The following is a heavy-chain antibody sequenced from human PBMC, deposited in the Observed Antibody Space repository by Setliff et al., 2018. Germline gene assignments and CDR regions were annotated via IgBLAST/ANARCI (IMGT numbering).Heavy chain of an antibody. J-gene: IGHJ4*02. D-gene: IGHD3-16*01. V-gene: IGHV4-39*01. CDR1: GASITNINYY. CDR2: IFYSGRT. CDR3: ARLPNYVWGSPVDY. Sequence: SETLSLTCTVSGASITNINYYWGLIRQPPGKGLEWIGSIFYSGRTFYNPSLKSRVTISVDTPKNQFSLTLSSVTAADTAVYYCARLPNYVWGSPVDYWGQGTLVTVSS.